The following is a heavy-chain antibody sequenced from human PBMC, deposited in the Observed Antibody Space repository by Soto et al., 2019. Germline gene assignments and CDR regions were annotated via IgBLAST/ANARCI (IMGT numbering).Heavy chain of an antibody. CDR3: ARQVDRCGGDCYSVGWFDP. Sequence: PGESLKISCKGSGYSFTSYWISWVRQMPGKGLEWMGRIDPSDSYTNYSPSFQGHVTISADKSISTAYLQWSSLKASDTAMYYCARQVDRCGGDCYSVGWFDPWGQGTLVTVSS. J-gene: IGHJ5*02. CDR2: IDPSDSYT. V-gene: IGHV5-10-1*01. D-gene: IGHD2-21*02. CDR1: GYSFTSYW.